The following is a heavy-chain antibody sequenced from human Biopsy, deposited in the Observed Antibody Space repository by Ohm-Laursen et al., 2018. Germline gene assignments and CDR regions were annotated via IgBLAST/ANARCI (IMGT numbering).Heavy chain of an antibody. V-gene: IGHV4-59*11. CDR2: ISCTGYT. CDR1: GGSFTGHY. J-gene: IGHJ4*02. CDR3: ARGSNDFGGLYFPR. Sequence: GTLSLTCTVSGGSFTGHYWSWIRQPPGKGLEWIGHISCTGYTSYNASLKSRVTISVDTSRNHFSLRLSSLTTADTAVYYCARGSNDFGGLYFPRWGQGTLLTVSS. D-gene: IGHD4-23*01.